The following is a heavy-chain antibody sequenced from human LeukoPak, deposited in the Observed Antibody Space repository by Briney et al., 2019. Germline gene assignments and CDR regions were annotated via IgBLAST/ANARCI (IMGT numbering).Heavy chain of an antibody. CDR1: GFTFSSYS. V-gene: IGHV3-21*01. Sequence: GGSLRLSCAASGFTFSSYSMNWVRQAPGKGLEWVSSISSSSSYIYYADSVKGRFTISRDNAKNSLYLHMNSLRAEDTAVYYCARDFGSGWYFLEWFDPWGQGTLVTVSS. D-gene: IGHD6-19*01. J-gene: IGHJ5*02. CDR2: ISSSSSYI. CDR3: ARDFGSGWYFLEWFDP.